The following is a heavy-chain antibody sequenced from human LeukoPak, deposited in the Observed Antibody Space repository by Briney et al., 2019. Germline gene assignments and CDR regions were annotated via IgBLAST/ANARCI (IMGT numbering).Heavy chain of an antibody. Sequence: GGSLKLSCAASGFTFSGSAMHWVCQASGKGLEWVGRIRSKANSYATAYAASVKGRFTISRDDSKSTAYLQMNSLRAEDTAVYYCAKDLGHGSYYVLGIDYWGQGTLVTVSS. J-gene: IGHJ4*02. D-gene: IGHD1-26*01. CDR1: GFTFSGSA. V-gene: IGHV3-73*01. CDR3: AKDLGHGSYYVLGIDY. CDR2: IRSKANSYAT.